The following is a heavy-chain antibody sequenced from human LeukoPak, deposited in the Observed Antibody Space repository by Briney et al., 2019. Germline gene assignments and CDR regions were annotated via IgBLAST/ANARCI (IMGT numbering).Heavy chain of an antibody. Sequence: GGSLRLSCAASGLTLSTTWMHWVRQVPGKGLLWVSRINSDGSSTSHADSVKGRFTISRDDAKNTLHLQMNSLRVEDTGVYYCATETNGRHYDYWGQGTLLTVSS. V-gene: IGHV3-74*01. CDR3: ATETNGRHYDY. J-gene: IGHJ4*02. D-gene: IGHD1-14*01. CDR2: INSDGSST. CDR1: GLTLSTTW.